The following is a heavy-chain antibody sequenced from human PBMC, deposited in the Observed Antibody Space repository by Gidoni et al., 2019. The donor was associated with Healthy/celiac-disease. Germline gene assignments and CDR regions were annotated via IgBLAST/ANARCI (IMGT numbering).Heavy chain of an antibody. J-gene: IGHJ4*02. CDR2: INHSGST. Sequence: QVQLQQWGAGLLKPSETLSLTCAVYGGSFSGYYWSWIRQPPGKGLEWIGEINHSGSTNYNPSLKSRVTISVDTSKNQFSLKLSSVTAADTAVYYCATRRGDYDSSGYQSLQDYWGQGTLVTVSS. V-gene: IGHV4-34*01. D-gene: IGHD3-22*01. CDR3: ATRRGDYDSSGYQSLQDY. CDR1: GGSFSGYY.